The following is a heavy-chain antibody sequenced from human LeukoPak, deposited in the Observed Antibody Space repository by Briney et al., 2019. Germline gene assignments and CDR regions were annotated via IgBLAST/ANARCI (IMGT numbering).Heavy chain of an antibody. D-gene: IGHD3-10*01. CDR3: AKGFGELLL. J-gene: IGHJ4*02. CDR1: GFTFSSYG. V-gene: IGHV3-30*02. Sequence: GGSLRLSCAASGFTFSSYGMHWVRQAPGKGLEWVAFIRYDGSKKKYAGSVKGRFTISRDNSKNTLYLQMNSLRAEDTAVYYCAKGFGELLLWGQGTLVTVSS. CDR2: IRYDGSKK.